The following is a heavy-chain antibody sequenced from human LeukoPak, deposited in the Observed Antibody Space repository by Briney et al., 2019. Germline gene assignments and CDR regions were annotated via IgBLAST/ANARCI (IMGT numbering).Heavy chain of an antibody. V-gene: IGHV4-34*01. D-gene: IGHD4-23*01. CDR3: ARVDYGGNSWDYYYGMDV. CDR2: INHSGTT. J-gene: IGHJ6*02. CDR1: GGSFSGFY. Sequence: SETLSLTCAVYGGSFSGFYWSWIRQSPGKGLEWIGEINHSGTTNYNPSLKSRVTISVDTSKNQFSLSLSSVTAADTAVYYCARVDYGGNSWDYYYGMDVWGQGTTVTVSS.